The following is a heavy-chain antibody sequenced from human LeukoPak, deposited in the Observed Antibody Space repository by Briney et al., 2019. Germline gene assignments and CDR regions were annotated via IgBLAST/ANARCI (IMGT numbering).Heavy chain of an antibody. CDR2: IYYSGST. D-gene: IGHD3-10*01. V-gene: IGHV4-59*01. Sequence: SETLSLTCTVSGGSISTYYWNWIRQPPGKGLEWIGYIYYSGSTNYNPSLKSRVTISADTSKNQFSLKLSSVTAADTAVYYCARSMVRGPKPRYWGQGTLVTVSS. J-gene: IGHJ4*02. CDR1: GGSISTYY. CDR3: ARSMVRGPKPRY.